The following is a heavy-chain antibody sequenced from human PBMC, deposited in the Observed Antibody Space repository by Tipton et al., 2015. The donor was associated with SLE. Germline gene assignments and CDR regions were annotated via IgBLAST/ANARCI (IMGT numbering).Heavy chain of an antibody. V-gene: IGHV4-30-2*01. Sequence: TLSLTCAVSGGSISSSGYSWSWLRQPPGKGLEWIGYIYQSGSANYNPSLKSRVTISIDRSKNQFSLRLNSVTAADTAVYYCARVSYDFWSGYLGFDYWGQGTLVTVSS. J-gene: IGHJ4*02. D-gene: IGHD3-3*01. CDR2: IYQSGSA. CDR1: GGSISSSGYS. CDR3: ARVSYDFWSGYLGFDY.